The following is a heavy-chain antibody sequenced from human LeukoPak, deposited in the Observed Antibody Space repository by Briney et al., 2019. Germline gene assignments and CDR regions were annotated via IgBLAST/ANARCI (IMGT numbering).Heavy chain of an antibody. J-gene: IGHJ4*02. V-gene: IGHV5-51*01. CDR3: AFYNSGSYYFDY. Sequence: GESLKISCKASGYRFTSYWIGWVRQMPGKGLEWMGIIYPGDSGTRYSPSFQGQVTASADKSISTAYLQWSSLKASDTAMYYCAFYNSGSYYFDYWGQGTLVTVSS. CDR1: GYRFTSYW. CDR2: IYPGDSGT. D-gene: IGHD3-10*01.